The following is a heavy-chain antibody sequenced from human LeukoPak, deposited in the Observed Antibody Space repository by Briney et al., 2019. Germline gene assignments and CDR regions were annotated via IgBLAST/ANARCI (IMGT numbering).Heavy chain of an antibody. CDR1: GDSISNYY. J-gene: IGHJ3*02. CDR2: FYVTGST. CDR3: ARDGGYDSSGYTAFDI. Sequence: SETLSLTCNVSGDSISNYYWSWIRQPAGKGLEWIGRFYVTGSTNYNPSLKSRVTISVDTSKNQFSLKLSSVTAADTAVYYCARDGGYDSSGYTAFDIWGQGTMVTVSS. D-gene: IGHD3-22*01. V-gene: IGHV4-4*07.